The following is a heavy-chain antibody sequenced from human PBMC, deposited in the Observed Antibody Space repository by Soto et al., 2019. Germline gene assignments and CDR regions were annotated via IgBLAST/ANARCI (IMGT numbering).Heavy chain of an antibody. Sequence: PGGSLRLSCAASGFTFSSYGMHWVRQAPGKGLEWVAVISYDGSNKYYADSVKGRFTISRDNSKNTLYLQMNSLRAEDTAVYYCAKAPDTASSRTYYFDYWGQGTLVTVSS. D-gene: IGHD5-18*01. CDR1: GFTFSSYG. CDR2: ISYDGSNK. V-gene: IGHV3-30*18. J-gene: IGHJ4*02. CDR3: AKAPDTASSRTYYFDY.